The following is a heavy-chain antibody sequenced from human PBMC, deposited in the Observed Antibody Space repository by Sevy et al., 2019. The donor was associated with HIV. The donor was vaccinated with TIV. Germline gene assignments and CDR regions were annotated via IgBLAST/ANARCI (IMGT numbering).Heavy chain of an antibody. CDR1: GFTFSSYS. V-gene: IGHV3-21*01. D-gene: IGHD3-3*01. Sequence: GGSLRLSCAASGFTFSSYSMNWVRQAPGKGLEWVSSISSSSSYIYYADSVKGRFTISRDNAKNSLYLQMNILRAEDTAVYYCARDSHMYYDFWSGYPRDYYGMDVWGQGTTVTVSS. J-gene: IGHJ6*02. CDR3: ARDSHMYYDFWSGYPRDYYGMDV. CDR2: ISSSSSYI.